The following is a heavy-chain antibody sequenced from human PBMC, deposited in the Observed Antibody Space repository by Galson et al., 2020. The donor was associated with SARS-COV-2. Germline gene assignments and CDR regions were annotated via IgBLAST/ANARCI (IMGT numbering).Heavy chain of an antibody. V-gene: IGHV2-26*01. CDR2: ILSNHVK. CDR3: ARIRDYGDWGWFDP. J-gene: IGHJ5*02. D-gene: IGHD4-17*01. Sequence: SGPTLVKPTETLTLTCTVSGFSLKSPRVGVSWLRQPPGMALDWLAHILSNHVKSYTTATYPRSRPTISKDISSTHVVLGMTNVDPGDTATYYCARIRDYGDWGWFDPWGQGIRVTVSS. CDR1: GFSLKSPRVG.